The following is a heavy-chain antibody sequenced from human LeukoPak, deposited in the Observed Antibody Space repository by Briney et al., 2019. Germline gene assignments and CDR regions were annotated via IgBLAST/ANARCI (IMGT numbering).Heavy chain of an antibody. D-gene: IGHD3-22*01. CDR2: IYSGGST. J-gene: IGHJ4*02. Sequence: HPGGSLRLSCAASGFTFSSYGMHWVRQAPGKGLEWVSVIYSGGSTYYADSVKGRFTISRDNSKNTLYLQMNSLRAEDTAVYYCAGTIVGKWAIDYWGQGTLVTVSS. CDR1: GFTFSSYG. V-gene: IGHV3-53*01. CDR3: AGTIVGKWAIDY.